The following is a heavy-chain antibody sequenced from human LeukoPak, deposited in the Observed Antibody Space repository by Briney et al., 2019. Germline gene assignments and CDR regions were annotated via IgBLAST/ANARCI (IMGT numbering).Heavy chain of an antibody. CDR3: AQWTTGFYGPY. Sequence: ASVKVSCKASGYTFTSYDINWVRQATGQGLEWTGWMNPNSGNTGYAQKFQGRVTITRNTSISTAYMELSRLRSDDTAVYYCAQWTTGFYGPYWGQGTLVTVSS. V-gene: IGHV1-8*03. J-gene: IGHJ4*02. D-gene: IGHD4-17*01. CDR2: MNPNSGNT. CDR1: GYTFTSYD.